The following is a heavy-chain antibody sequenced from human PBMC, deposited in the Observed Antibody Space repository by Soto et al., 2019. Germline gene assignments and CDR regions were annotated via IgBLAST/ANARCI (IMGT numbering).Heavy chain of an antibody. CDR1: GFTFSSYA. D-gene: IGHD3-10*01. J-gene: IGHJ4*02. CDR2: ISGSGGST. V-gene: IGHV3-23*01. CDR3: ASDPYYYASGF. Sequence: PGGSLRLSCAASGFTFSSYAMSWVRQAPGKGLEWVSAISGSGGSTYYADSVKGRFTVSRDNAKNSVYLQMNSLRAEDTAVYYCASDPYYYASGFWGQGTLVTVSS.